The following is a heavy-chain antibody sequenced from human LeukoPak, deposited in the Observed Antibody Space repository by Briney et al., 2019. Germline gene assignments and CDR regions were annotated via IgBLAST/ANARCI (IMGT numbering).Heavy chain of an antibody. CDR3: AKIAGGSNPFDY. V-gene: IGHV3-30*02. D-gene: IGHD2-21*01. Sequence: GXSLRLSCAASGFTFSSYGMHWVRQAPGKGLEWVAFIRYDGSNKYYADSVRGRFTISRDNSKNTLYLQMNSLRAEDTALYYCAKIAGGSNPFDYWGQGTPVTISS. CDR2: IRYDGSNK. J-gene: IGHJ4*02. CDR1: GFTFSSYG.